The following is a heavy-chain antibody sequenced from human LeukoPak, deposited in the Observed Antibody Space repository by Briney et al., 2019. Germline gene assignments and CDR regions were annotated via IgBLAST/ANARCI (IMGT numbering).Heavy chain of an antibody. CDR2: ISSSGSTI. J-gene: IGHJ4*02. Sequence: PGRSLRLSCAASGFTFSSYEMNWVRQAPGKGLEWVSYISSSGSTIYYADSVKGRFTISRDNAKNSLYLQMNSLRAEDTAVYYCARDRLWFGELLPFDYWGQGTLVTVSS. CDR1: GFTFSSYE. CDR3: ARDRLWFGELLPFDY. V-gene: IGHV3-48*03. D-gene: IGHD3-10*01.